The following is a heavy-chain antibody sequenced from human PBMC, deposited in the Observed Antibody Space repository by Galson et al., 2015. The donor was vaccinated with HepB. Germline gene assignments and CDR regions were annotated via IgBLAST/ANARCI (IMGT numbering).Heavy chain of an antibody. D-gene: IGHD2-21*02. V-gene: IGHV3-7*03. CDR3: ARVWDIEVTANFDY. CDR1: GFTYSNYW. J-gene: IGHJ4*02. Sequence: SLRLSCAVSGFTYSNYWMSWVRQAPGRGLEWVANIKYDGSEKYYVRSVEGRFTVSRDNAQNSLYLHMSSLRAEDTAVYYCARVWDIEVTANFDYWGQGALVTVSS. CDR2: IKYDGSEK.